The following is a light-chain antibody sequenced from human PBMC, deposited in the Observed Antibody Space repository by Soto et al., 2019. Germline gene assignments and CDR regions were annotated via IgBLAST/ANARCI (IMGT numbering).Light chain of an antibody. V-gene: IGLV2-8*01. CDR1: SSDVGGYTY. Sequence: QSALTQPPSASGSPGQSVTISCTGTSSDVGGYTYVSWYQQHPGKSPKVMVYDVNKRPSGVPDRFSGSKSGNTSSLTVSGLQAEDVADYYCSSHAGSDNPFVFGTGTKLTVL. CDR2: DVN. J-gene: IGLJ1*01. CDR3: SSHAGSDNPFV.